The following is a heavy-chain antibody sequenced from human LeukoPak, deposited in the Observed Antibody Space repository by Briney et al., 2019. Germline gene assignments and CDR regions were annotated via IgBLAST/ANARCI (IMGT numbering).Heavy chain of an antibody. CDR1: GFTFSSYA. V-gene: IGHV3-23*01. D-gene: IGHD1-26*01. CDR2: VSSNGAKT. J-gene: IGHJ4*02. Sequence: GGSLRLSCAASGFTFSSYAITWVRQAPGKGLEWVSAVSSNGAKTYYADSVKGRFTISRDNYKNMVFLQMNSLRAEDTAVYYCGNQLGGSYYSWGQGTLVTVSS. CDR3: GNQLGGSYYS.